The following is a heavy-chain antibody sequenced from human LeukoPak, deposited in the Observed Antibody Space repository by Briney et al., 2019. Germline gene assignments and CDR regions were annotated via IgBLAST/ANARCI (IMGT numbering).Heavy chain of an antibody. J-gene: IGHJ4*02. D-gene: IGHD3-22*01. V-gene: IGHV3-23*01. CDR3: AKVGYDSGYFDY. CDR1: GFTFSSYG. CDR2: ISGSGGST. Sequence: GGSLRLSCAASGFTFSSYGMSWVRQAPGKGLEWVSAISGSGGSTYYADSVKGRFTISRDNSKNTLYLQMNSLRAEDTAVYYCAKVGYDSGYFDYWGQGTLVTVSS.